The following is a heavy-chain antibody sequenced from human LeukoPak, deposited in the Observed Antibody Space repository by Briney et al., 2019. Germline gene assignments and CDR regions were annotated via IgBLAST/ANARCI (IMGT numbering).Heavy chain of an antibody. CDR2: ISGDGVSP. CDR1: GFTLNNYA. CDR3: ARDPGAFPYFFDS. D-gene: IGHD4/OR15-4a*01. V-gene: IGHV3-23*01. J-gene: IGHJ4*02. Sequence: GGTLRLSCSASGFTLNNYALTWVRQTPGKGLECVSAISGDGVSPYYADSVRGRFTISRDNSKNTLYLQMNSLRVEDTAVYFCARDPGAFPYFFDSWGQGTLVTVSS.